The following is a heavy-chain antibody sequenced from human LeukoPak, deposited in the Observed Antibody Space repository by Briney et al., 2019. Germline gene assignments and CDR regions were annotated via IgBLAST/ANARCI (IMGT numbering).Heavy chain of an antibody. CDR3: AKVSDSSGWYPFDY. CDR2: ISGSGGST. V-gene: IGHV3-23*01. J-gene: IGHJ4*02. D-gene: IGHD6-19*01. Sequence: GGSLRLSCAASGFTFSSYAMSWVRQAPGKGLEWVSAISGSGGSTYYADSVKGRFTISGDNSKNTLYLQMNSLRAEDTAVYYCAKVSDSSGWYPFDYWGQGTLVTVSS. CDR1: GFTFSSYA.